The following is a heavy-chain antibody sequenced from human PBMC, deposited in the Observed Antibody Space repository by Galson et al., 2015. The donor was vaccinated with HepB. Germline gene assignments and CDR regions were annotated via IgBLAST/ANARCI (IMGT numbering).Heavy chain of an antibody. D-gene: IGHD4-17*01. CDR1: GFTFSSYW. V-gene: IGHV3-7*03. CDR3: ARDPPKTTVTTYWGY. J-gene: IGHJ4*02. CDR2: IKQDGSEK. Sequence: SLRLSCAASGFTFSSYWMSWVRQAPGKGLEWVANIKQDGSEKYYVDSMKGRFTISRDNAKNSLYLQMNSLRAEDTAVYYCARDPPKTTVTTYWGYWGQGTLVTVSS.